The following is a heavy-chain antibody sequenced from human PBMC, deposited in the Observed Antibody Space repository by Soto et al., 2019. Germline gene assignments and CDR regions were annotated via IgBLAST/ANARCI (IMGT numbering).Heavy chain of an antibody. CDR3: AHGGDYTWFDP. Sequence: SGPTLVNPTQTLTLTCTFSGFALSTSGVGVGWIRQPPGKALELLALIYLDDYKRYSPSLKSRLTITKDTSKNQVVLTMTNMDPVDPATYYCAHGGDYTWFDPWGQGTMVTVSS. V-gene: IGHV2-5*02. J-gene: IGHJ5*02. CDR1: GFALSTSGVG. D-gene: IGHD2-21*02. CDR2: IYLDDYK.